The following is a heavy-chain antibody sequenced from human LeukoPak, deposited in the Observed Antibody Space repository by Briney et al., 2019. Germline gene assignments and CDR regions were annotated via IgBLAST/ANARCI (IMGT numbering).Heavy chain of an antibody. CDR1: GFAVSSTY. V-gene: IGHV3-66*01. D-gene: IGHD3-10*01. Sequence: GGSLRLSCVASGFAVSSTYMTWVRQPPGKGLEWVSVIYSGGNTYYADSVKDRFTISRDNSKNTLCLQMNSLRAEDTAVYYCASLRSGSGTFYNDYWGQGTLVTVSS. CDR3: ASLRSGSGTFYNDY. CDR2: IYSGGNT. J-gene: IGHJ4*02.